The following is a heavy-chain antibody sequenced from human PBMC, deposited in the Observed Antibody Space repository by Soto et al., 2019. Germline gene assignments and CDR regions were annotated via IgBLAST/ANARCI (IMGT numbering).Heavy chain of an antibody. V-gene: IGHV3-33*01. CDR1: GFTFSSYG. J-gene: IGHJ6*02. D-gene: IGHD2-15*01. Sequence: QVQLVESGGGVVQPGRSLRLSCAASGFTFSSYGMHWVRQAPGKGLEWVAVIWYDGSNKYYADSGKGRFTIPRDNSKNTLYLQMNSLRAEDTAVYYCAREKYCSGGSCYSVSYYYGMDVWGQGTTVTVSS. CDR2: IWYDGSNK. CDR3: AREKYCSGGSCYSVSYYYGMDV.